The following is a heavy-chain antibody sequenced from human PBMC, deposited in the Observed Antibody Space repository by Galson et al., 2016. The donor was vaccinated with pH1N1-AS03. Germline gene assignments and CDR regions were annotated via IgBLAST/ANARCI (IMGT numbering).Heavy chain of an antibody. CDR1: GYTFTGFS. D-gene: IGHD2-2*01. CDR3: ARDPRGPCTSSTCPTAYYFGMDV. Sequence: SVKVSCKASGYTFTGFSINWVRQAPGQGLELMGWINSKSGVTNYAQKFQAWVTTTRDTSSSTAYMELSGLKSDDTAVYYCARDPRGPCTSSTCPTAYYFGMDVWGQGTTVIVSS. V-gene: IGHV1-2*04. J-gene: IGHJ6*02. CDR2: INSKSGVT.